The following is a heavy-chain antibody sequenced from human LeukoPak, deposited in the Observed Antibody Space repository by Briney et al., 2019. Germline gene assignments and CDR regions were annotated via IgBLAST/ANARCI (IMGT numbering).Heavy chain of an antibody. CDR2: ICYTGST. J-gene: IGHJ4*02. CDR3: ARGRGDSRGTSFDS. V-gene: IGHV4-59*01. Sequence: PSETLSLTCTVSGDSISIYYWSWIRQPPGKGLEWIGYICYTGSTTYNPSLKSRLTISIDTSKNQFSLNLISLTAADTAVYYCARGRGDSRGTSFDSWGQGTLVTVSS. D-gene: IGHD3-22*01. CDR1: GDSISIYY.